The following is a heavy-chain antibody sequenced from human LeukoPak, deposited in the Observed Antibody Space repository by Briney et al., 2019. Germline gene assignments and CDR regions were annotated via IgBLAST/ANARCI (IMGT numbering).Heavy chain of an antibody. CDR3: ARDHDGKDY. Sequence: GGSLRLSCAASGFTFSRYWMSWLRQAQGKGLEWVANINQDGGDKYHTDSVKGRFTISRDNAKNSLYLQMNSLRAEDTAVYDCARDHDGKDYWGQGTLVTVSS. V-gene: IGHV3-7*01. CDR1: GFTFSRYW. CDR2: INQDGGDK. J-gene: IGHJ4*02.